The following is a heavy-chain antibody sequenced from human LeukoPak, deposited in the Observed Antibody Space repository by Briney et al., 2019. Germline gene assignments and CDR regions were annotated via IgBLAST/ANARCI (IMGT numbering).Heavy chain of an antibody. Sequence: ASVKVSCKASGYTFTSYDINWVRQAPGQGLEWMGWINTNTGNPTYAQGFTGRFVFSLDTSVSTAYLQISSLKAEDTAVYYCARFDSGSPEAIDYWGQGTLVTVSS. CDR1: GYTFTSYD. CDR3: ARFDSGSPEAIDY. J-gene: IGHJ4*02. D-gene: IGHD3-10*01. CDR2: INTNTGNP. V-gene: IGHV7-4-1*02.